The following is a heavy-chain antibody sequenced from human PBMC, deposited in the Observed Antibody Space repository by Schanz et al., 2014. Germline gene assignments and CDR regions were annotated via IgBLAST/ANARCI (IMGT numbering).Heavy chain of an antibody. CDR2: ISSSGGTA. V-gene: IGHV3-11*01. CDR3: ARDPYSASYFPSPPLYGLDV. D-gene: IGHD1-26*01. Sequence: QVQLVESGGGSVKPGGSLRLSCAASGFTFSDYFMCWIRQAPGRGLEWVSYISSSGGTAYYAESVSGRYTISRDNAKSSLYLQVNSLRAEDTAVYYCARDPYSASYFPSPPLYGLDVWGQGTTVTVSS. J-gene: IGHJ6*02. CDR1: GFTFSDYF.